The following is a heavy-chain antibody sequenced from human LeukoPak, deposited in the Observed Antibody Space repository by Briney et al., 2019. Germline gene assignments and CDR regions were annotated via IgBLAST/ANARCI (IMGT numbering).Heavy chain of an antibody. CDR3: AKDKQQLVPDIFDI. CDR2: ISSSSSYI. V-gene: IGHV3-21*01. Sequence: GGSLRLSCAASGFTFSSYTMNWVRQAPGKALEWVSSISSSSSYIYYADSVKGRFTVSRDNAKNSLYLQMNSLRAEDTAVYYCAKDKQQLVPDIFDIWGQGTMVTVSS. D-gene: IGHD6-13*01. CDR1: GFTFSSYT. J-gene: IGHJ3*02.